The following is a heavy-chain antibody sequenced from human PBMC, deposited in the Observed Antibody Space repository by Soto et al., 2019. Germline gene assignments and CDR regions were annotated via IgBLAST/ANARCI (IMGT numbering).Heavy chain of an antibody. CDR2: IGQDGSDR. J-gene: IGHJ3*01. Sequence: GGSLRLSCAASGFTTFTFSRYWMSWVRQAPGKGLEWVAHIGQDGSDRYYVDSVKGRFTISRDNSHNSLFLQMNSLRAEDTAVYYCAREGFHGSDDAFDVWGRGTMDTVSS. D-gene: IGHD3-10*01. CDR1: GFTTFTFSRYW. CDR3: AREGFHGSDDAFDV. V-gene: IGHV3-7*03.